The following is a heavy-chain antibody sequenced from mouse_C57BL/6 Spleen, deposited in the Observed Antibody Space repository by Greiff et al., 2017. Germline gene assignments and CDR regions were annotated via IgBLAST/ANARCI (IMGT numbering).Heavy chain of an antibody. J-gene: IGHJ1*03. CDR3: ARLNGTYWYFDV. V-gene: IGHV1-85*01. D-gene: IGHD4-1*01. CDR2: IYPRAGST. Sequence: QVQLQQSGPELVKPGASVKLSCKASGYTFTSYDLNWVKQRPGQGLEWIGWIYPRAGSTKYNEKFKGKATLTVDTSSSTAYMELHSLTSEDSAVYFCARLNGTYWYFDVWGTGTTVTVSS. CDR1: GYTFTSYD.